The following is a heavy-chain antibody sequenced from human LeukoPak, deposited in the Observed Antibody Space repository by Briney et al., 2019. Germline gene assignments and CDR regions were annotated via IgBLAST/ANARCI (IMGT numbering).Heavy chain of an antibody. J-gene: IGHJ1*01. CDR3: ARRDGYSIFQH. V-gene: IGHV3-7*03. D-gene: IGHD5-24*01. CDR2: INQDGSEI. CDR1: GFTFSSYA. Sequence: GGSLRLSCAASGFTFSSYAMSWVRQALGRGLEWVANINQDGSEIYYVDSVKGRFTISRDNAKNSLYLQMNSLRAEDSAMYYCARRDGYSIFQHWGQGTLVTVSS.